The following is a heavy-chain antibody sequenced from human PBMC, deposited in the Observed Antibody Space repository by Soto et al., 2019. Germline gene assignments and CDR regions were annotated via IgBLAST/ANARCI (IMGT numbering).Heavy chain of an antibody. CDR2: IDPNGSPT. D-gene: IGHD3-3*01. J-gene: IGHJ4*01. CDR3: ASLSAPIDY. V-gene: IGHV3-74*01. CDR1: GFTFSSYW. Sequence: GGSLRLSCAASGFTFSSYWMHWVRRAPGEGLVWVSHIDPNGSPTHYADSVKGRFTISRDNAKNTLYLQMNNLRAEDTGVYYFASLSAPIDYWGHGTLVTVSS.